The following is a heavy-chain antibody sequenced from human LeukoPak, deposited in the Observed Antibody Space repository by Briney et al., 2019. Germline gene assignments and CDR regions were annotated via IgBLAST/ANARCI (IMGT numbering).Heavy chain of an antibody. Sequence: PSETLSLTCTVSGGSISSYYWSWIRQPAGKGLEWIGRIYTSGSTNYNPSLKSRVTMSVDTSKNQFSLKLSSVTAADTALYYCAKDQSMVRGLGPDAFDIWGQGTMVTVSS. CDR2: IYTSGST. V-gene: IGHV4-4*07. J-gene: IGHJ3*02. CDR1: GGSISSYY. CDR3: AKDQSMVRGLGPDAFDI. D-gene: IGHD3-10*01.